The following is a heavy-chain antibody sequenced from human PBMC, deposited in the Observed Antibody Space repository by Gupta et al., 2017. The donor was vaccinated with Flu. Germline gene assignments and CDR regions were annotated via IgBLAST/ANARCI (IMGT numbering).Heavy chain of an antibody. CDR2: INTDGSTT. J-gene: IGHJ4*02. V-gene: IGHV3-74*01. Sequence: GFTFSTYWMHWVRQAPGKGLVWVSRINTDGSTTNYADSVKGRFTVSRDNANSTLYLQMNSLRAEDTAVYYCTRDTAGPSDYWGQGTLVTVS. CDR1: GFTFSTYW. CDR3: TRDTAGPSDY.